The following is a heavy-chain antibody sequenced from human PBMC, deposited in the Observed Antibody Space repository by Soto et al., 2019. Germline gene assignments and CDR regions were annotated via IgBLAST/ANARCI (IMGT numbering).Heavy chain of an antibody. Sequence: TSETLSLTCTVSGGSISANYWSWVRQPPGKELEWIGYIYFSGSSSYNPSLRSRITISGDTSKNQFSLKVTSVIAADTAVYYCARGGDPTAGGTGAFDIWGQGIMVTVSS. CDR2: IYFSGSS. D-gene: IGHD2-8*02. CDR3: ARGGDPTAGGTGAFDI. V-gene: IGHV4-59*01. J-gene: IGHJ3*02. CDR1: GGSISANY.